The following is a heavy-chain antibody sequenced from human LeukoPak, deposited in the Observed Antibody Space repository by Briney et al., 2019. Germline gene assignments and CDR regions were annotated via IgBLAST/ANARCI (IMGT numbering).Heavy chain of an antibody. Sequence: GRSLRLSCAASGFTFSSYGMHWVRQAPGKGLEWVAVISYDGSNKYYADSVKGRFTISRDNPKNTLYLQMDSLRAEDTAVYYCAKDPTHRSAQWLVGSYFDYWGQGSLVTVSS. CDR2: ISYDGSNK. CDR3: AKDPTHRSAQWLVGSYFDY. V-gene: IGHV3-30*18. J-gene: IGHJ4*02. D-gene: IGHD6-19*01. CDR1: GFTFSSYG.